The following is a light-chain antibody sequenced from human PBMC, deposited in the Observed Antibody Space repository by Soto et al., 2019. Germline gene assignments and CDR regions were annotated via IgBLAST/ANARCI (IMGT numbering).Light chain of an antibody. CDR2: GSS. CDR3: QQYNDWPLT. Sequence: EIVMTQSPATLSVSPGERATLSCRASQAVRSNIAWYQQKPGQAPRLVIYGSSTRATGVPARFSGSGSGTEFTLTISSLQSEDFALYYCQQYNDWPLTFGQGTRVEIK. V-gene: IGKV3-15*01. J-gene: IGKJ1*01. CDR1: QAVRSN.